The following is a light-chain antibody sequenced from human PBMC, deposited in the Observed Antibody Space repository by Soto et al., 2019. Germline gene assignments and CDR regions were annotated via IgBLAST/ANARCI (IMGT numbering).Light chain of an antibody. J-gene: IGKJ4*01. CDR1: QGISND. CDR3: QKYNSAPQT. Sequence: DIQMTQSPSSLSASVGDRVTITCRASQGISNDLAWYQQKPGKVPKLLIYSAWTLQSGVPSRFSGSGSGTDFTRTISSLQPDDVATYYCQKYNSAPQTFGGGTKVEIK. V-gene: IGKV1-27*01. CDR2: SAW.